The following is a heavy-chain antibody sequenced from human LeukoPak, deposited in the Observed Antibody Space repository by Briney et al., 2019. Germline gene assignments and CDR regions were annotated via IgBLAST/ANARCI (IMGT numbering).Heavy chain of an antibody. CDR3: ATAPGYCSSTSCPRYYYYYMDV. CDR1: GYTLTELS. Sequence: ASVKVSCKVSGYTLTELSMHWVRQAPGKGLEWMGGFDPEDGETIYAQKFQGRVTMTEDTSTDTAYMELSSLRSGDTAVYYCATAPGYCSSTSCPRYYYYYMDVWGKGTTVTVSS. V-gene: IGHV1-24*01. J-gene: IGHJ6*03. D-gene: IGHD2-2*01. CDR2: FDPEDGET.